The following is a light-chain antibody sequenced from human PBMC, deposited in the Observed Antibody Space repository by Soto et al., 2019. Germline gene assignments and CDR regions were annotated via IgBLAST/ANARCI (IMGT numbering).Light chain of an antibody. Sequence: EIVLTQSPGTLSLSPGERATLSCRASQSVGSSHLAWYQQKPGHAPSLLMYGASSRATGIPDRFSGSGSGTDFTLTISRLEPEDFAVYYCQQYGSAPWTFGQGTKVEIK. CDR3: QQYGSAPWT. J-gene: IGKJ1*01. V-gene: IGKV3-20*01. CDR2: GAS. CDR1: QSVGSSH.